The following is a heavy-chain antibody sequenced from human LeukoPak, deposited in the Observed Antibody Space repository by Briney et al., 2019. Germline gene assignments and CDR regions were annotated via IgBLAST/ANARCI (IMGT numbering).Heavy chain of an antibody. CDR2: ISSSSSYI. J-gene: IGHJ4*02. V-gene: IGHV3-21*01. CDR1: GFTFSSYS. D-gene: IGHD6-19*01. CDR3: ARDRSSGWYYFDY. Sequence: PGGSLRLSCAASGFTFSSYSMNWVRQAPGKGLEWVSSISSSSSYIYYADSVKGRFTISRDNAKNSLYLQMNSLRAEDTAVYYCARDRSSGWYYFDYWGQGTLVTVSS.